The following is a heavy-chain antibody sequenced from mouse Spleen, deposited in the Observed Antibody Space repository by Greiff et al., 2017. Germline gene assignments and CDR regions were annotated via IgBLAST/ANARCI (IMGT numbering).Heavy chain of an antibody. CDR2: INYDGSST. J-gene: IGHJ4*01. CDR1: GFTFSDYY. Sequence: EVMLVESGGGLVQPGSSMKLSCTASGFTFSDYYMAWVRQVPEKGLEWVANINYDGSSTYYLDSLKSRFIISRDNAKNILYLQMSSLKSEDTATYYCARGGPYYGSRAMDYWGQGPSVTVSS. CDR3: ARGGPYYGSRAMDY. V-gene: IGHV5-16*01. D-gene: IGHD1-1*01.